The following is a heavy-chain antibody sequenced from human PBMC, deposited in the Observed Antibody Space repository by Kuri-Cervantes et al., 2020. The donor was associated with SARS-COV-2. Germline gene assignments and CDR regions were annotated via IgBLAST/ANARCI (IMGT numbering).Heavy chain of an antibody. V-gene: IGHV3-7*01. D-gene: IGHD3-10*01. Sequence: GGSLRLSCAASGFTFSSYWMSWVRQAPGKGLEWVANINHFGSESYYVDSVKGRFTISRDNAKSSLYLQMNSLRAEDTALYYCARIGPTFGDLLDPFDYWGQATLVTVSS. CDR2: INHFGSES. CDR1: GFTFSSYW. CDR3: ARIGPTFGDLLDPFDY. J-gene: IGHJ4*02.